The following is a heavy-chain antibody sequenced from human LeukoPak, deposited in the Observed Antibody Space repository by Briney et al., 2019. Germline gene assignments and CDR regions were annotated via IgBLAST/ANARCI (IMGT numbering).Heavy chain of an antibody. V-gene: IGHV1-18*01. CDR2: ISAYNGNT. CDR3: ARDIHYYDRSGYSDY. Sequence: ASVKVTCKPSGYTFTSYGISWVRQAPGQGLEWMGWISAYNGNTNYAQKLQGRVIMTTDTYTSTAYMELRSLRSDDTAVYYCARDIHYYDRSGYSDYWGQGTLVTVSS. CDR1: GYTFTSYG. J-gene: IGHJ4*02. D-gene: IGHD3-22*01.